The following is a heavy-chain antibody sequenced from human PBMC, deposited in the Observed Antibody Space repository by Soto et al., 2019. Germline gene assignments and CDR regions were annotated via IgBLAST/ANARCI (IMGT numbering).Heavy chain of an antibody. CDR3: TTDKRSSGSYRRINYYYGMDV. V-gene: IGHV3-15*01. CDR1: GFTFSNAW. CDR2: IKSKTDGGTT. J-gene: IGHJ6*02. D-gene: IGHD1-26*01. Sequence: PGGSLRLSCAASGFTFSNAWMSWVRQAPGKALEWVGRIKSKTDGGTTDYAAPVKGRFTISRDDSKNTLYLQMNSLKTEDTAVYYCTTDKRSSGSYRRINYYYGMDVWGQGTTVTVSS.